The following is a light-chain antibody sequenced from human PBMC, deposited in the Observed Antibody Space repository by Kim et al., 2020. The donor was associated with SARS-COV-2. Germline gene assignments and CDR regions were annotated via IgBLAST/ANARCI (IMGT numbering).Light chain of an antibody. V-gene: IGKV1D-12*01. CDR3: HQANSYPLT. CDR1: QGVNNW. J-gene: IGKJ4*01. Sequence: SASVGDRVTITCRASQGVNNWLAWYQQKPGQAPKLLIYTTSTLQPGVPSRFSGSGSGTDFTLTISSLQPEDFATYYCHQANSYPLTFGGGTKLEI. CDR2: TTS.